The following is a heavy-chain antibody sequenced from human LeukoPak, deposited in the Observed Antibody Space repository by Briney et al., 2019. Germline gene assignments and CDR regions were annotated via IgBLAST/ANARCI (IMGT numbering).Heavy chain of an antibody. Sequence: EASVKVSCKASGGTFSSYAISWVRQAPGQGLEWMGRIIPIFGIANYAQKFQGRVTITADKSTSTAYMELSSPRSEDTAVYYCARDAGSWELLGWGQGTLVTVSS. J-gene: IGHJ4*02. V-gene: IGHV1-69*04. CDR2: IIPIFGIA. D-gene: IGHD1-26*01. CDR1: GGTFSSYA. CDR3: ARDAGSWELLG.